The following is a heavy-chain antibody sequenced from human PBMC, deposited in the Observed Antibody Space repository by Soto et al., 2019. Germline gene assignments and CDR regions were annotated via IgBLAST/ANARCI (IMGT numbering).Heavy chain of an antibody. CDR1: GFTFSTYE. Sequence: EVQLVESGGGLVQPGGSLRLSCAASGFTFSTYEMNWVRQAPGKGLEWVSYISSSGGIIYYADSVKGRFTISRDNAKNALYLQMNSLSAEDTAVYFCARDRYSGTFFPYYFGMDVWGHGTTVTVSS. CDR2: ISSSGGII. CDR3: ARDRYSGTFFPYYFGMDV. J-gene: IGHJ6*02. V-gene: IGHV3-48*03. D-gene: IGHD3-3*01.